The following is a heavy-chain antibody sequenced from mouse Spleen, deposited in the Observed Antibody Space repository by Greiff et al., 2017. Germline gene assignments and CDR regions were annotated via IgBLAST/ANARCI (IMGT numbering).Heavy chain of an antibody. Sequence: EVQVVESGGGLVKPGGSLKLSCAASGFTFSSYAMSWVRQTPEKRLEWVATISSGGSYTYYPDSVKGRFTISRDNAKNTLYLQMSSLRSEDTAMYYCARHRNYDHYYAMDYWGQGTSVTVSS. CDR2: ISSGGSYT. CDR1: GFTFSSYA. CDR3: ARHRNYDHYYAMDY. V-gene: IGHV5-9-3*01. J-gene: IGHJ4*01. D-gene: IGHD2-4*01.